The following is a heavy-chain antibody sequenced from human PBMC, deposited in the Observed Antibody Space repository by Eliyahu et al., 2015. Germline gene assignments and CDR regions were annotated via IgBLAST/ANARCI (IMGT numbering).Heavy chain of an antibody. CDR3: ARGPLVDGHDFDS. D-gene: IGHD5-12*01. J-gene: IGHJ4*02. V-gene: IGHV4-34*01. Sequence: QVQLQQWGAGLLKPSETLSLTCAVYGGSFSDYYWSWIRQPPDKGLEWIGEINHSGSTNYKSSLKSRVTILVDTSKNQFSLNLKSVTAADTAVYYCARGPLVDGHDFDSWGQGTLVTVSS. CDR2: INHSGST. CDR1: GGSFSDYY.